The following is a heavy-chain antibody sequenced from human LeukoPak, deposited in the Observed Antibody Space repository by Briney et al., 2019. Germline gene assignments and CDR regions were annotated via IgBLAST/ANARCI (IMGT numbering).Heavy chain of an antibody. CDR3: ARERIRCSGGSCYNYGMDV. D-gene: IGHD2-15*01. CDR1: GGSISSSSYY. J-gene: IGHJ6*02. CDR2: IYYSGST. Sequence: SETLSLTCTISGGSISSSSYYWGWIRQPPGKGLEWIGSIYYSGSTYYNPSLKSRVTISVDTSKNQFSLKLSSVTAAGTAVYYCARERIRCSGGSCYNYGMDVWGQGTTVTVSS. V-gene: IGHV4-39*07.